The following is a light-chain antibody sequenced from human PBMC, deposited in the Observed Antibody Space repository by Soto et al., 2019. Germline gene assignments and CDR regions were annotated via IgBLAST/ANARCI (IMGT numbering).Light chain of an antibody. J-gene: IGLJ1*01. Sequence: QSALTQPASVSGSPGQSITISCTGTSNDVGSYNLVSWYQHHPGKAPKLMIFEGSKRPSGVSNRFSGSKSGNTASLTISGLQAEDEADFYGCSYAGSNYYVFGTGTKLTVL. CDR2: EGS. CDR3: CSYAGSNYYV. CDR1: SNDVGSYNL. V-gene: IGLV2-23*01.